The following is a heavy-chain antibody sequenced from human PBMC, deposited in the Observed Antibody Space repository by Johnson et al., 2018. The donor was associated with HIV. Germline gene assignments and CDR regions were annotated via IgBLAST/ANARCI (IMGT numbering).Heavy chain of an antibody. CDR3: AKVRGTMIVVFGAFDI. CDR1: GFTFSDYY. V-gene: IGHV3-11*04. Sequence: QVQLVESGGGVVQPGGSLRLSCTASGFTFSDYYMSWIRQAPGKGLEWVSYISSSGSTIYADASMEGRFTISRDNAKKSLYLQMNSLRAEDTAVYYCAKVRGTMIVVFGAFDIWGQGTMVTVSS. CDR2: ISSSGSTI. J-gene: IGHJ3*02. D-gene: IGHD3-22*01.